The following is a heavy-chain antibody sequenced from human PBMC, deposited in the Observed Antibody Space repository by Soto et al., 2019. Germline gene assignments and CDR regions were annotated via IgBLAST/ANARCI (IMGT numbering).Heavy chain of an antibody. D-gene: IGHD3-3*01. J-gene: IGHJ3*02. CDR1: GFTFSSYG. V-gene: IGHV3-33*01. CDR3: ARDSYYDFWSGYEDVGAFDI. CDR2: IWYDGSNK. Sequence: GGSLRLSCAASGFTFSSYGMHWVRQAPGKGLEWVAVIWYDGSNKYYSDSVKGRFTISRDNSKNTLYLQMNSLRAEDTALYYCARDSYYDFWSGYEDVGAFDIGGQGTMVTVPS.